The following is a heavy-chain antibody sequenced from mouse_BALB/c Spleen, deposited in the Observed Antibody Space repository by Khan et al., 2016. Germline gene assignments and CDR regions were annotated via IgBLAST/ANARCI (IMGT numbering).Heavy chain of an antibody. CDR2: ISDGGSYT. CDR1: GFTFSDFY. Sequence: EVELVESGGGLVKPGGSLKLSCAASGFTFSDFYMYWVRRTPEKRLEWVATISDGGSYTYYPDSMKGRFTISRDNAKKNLYLQMSSLKSEDTAMYYCASEGYYVYSHFWYFDVWGAGTTVTVSS. CDR3: ASEGYYVYSHFWYFDV. V-gene: IGHV5-4*02. D-gene: IGHD2-2*01. J-gene: IGHJ1*01.